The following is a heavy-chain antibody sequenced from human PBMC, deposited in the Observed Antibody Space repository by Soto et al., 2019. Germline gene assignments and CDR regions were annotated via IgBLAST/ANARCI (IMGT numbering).Heavy chain of an antibody. D-gene: IGHD2-21*01. V-gene: IGHV1-69*06. J-gene: IGHJ4*02. CDR2: IIPMFGTP. CDR3: AIGSVVVMGAATGGLIY. Sequence: QVQLVQSGAEVKKPGSSVKVSCKASGGTFSSHGITWVRQAPGQGLKWMGGIIPMFGTPKYAQRFQGRVSITADKSTTTAYMELSSLRSEDTAVYYCAIGSVVVMGAATGGLIYWGQGALVTVSS. CDR1: GGTFSSHG.